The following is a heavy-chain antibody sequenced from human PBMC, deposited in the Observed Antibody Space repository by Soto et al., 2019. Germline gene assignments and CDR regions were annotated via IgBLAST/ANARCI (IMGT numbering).Heavy chain of an antibody. CDR3: ASRERVDAFDI. CDR1: GGSISSNA. J-gene: IGHJ3*02. V-gene: IGHV1-69*01. Sequence: QVQLVQSGAEVKKPGSSVKVSCKASGGSISSNAVSWVRQAPGQGLEWMGGIIPILGSAEYAQQFRDILTITADGSTTTAHMELNSLRSEDVAVYYFASRERVDAFDIWAQGTLVTISS. CDR2: IIPILGSA. D-gene: IGHD1-26*01.